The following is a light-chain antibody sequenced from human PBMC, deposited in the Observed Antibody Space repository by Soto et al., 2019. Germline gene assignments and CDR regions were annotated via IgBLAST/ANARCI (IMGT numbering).Light chain of an antibody. CDR2: AAS. CDR3: QQSYITPYT. V-gene: IGKV1-39*01. Sequence: DIQMTQSPSSLSASVGDTVTITCRASQSISVHLNWYQQKPGKVPKLLIYAASTLQSGVPSSFSCSGSETYFALTISSLQPEDFATYYCQQSYITPYTFGQGTKLQIK. CDR1: QSISVH. J-gene: IGKJ2*01.